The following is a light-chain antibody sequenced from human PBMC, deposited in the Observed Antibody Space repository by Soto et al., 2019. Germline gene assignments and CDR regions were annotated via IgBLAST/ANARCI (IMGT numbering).Light chain of an antibody. Sequence: DIQMTQSPSSLSASVGDRVTITCRASLPISNWLAWYQQKPGKSPNLLIYAASALQGGVPSRFSGSGSGTDFTLPLRRLQAGGFANYYCQPRYSSPRAFGPGTKV. J-gene: IGKJ1*01. V-gene: IGKV1-39*01. CDR3: QPRYSSPRA. CDR2: AAS. CDR1: LPISNW.